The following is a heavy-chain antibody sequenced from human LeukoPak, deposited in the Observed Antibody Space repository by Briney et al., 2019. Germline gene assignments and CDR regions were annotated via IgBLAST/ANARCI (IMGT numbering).Heavy chain of an antibody. J-gene: IGHJ6*02. CDR3: AKGVVIPWYGMDV. V-gene: IGHV3-30*16. Sequence: SCTASGDTFTSHYLHWVRQAPGQGLEWVAVISYDGSNKYYADSVKGRFTISRDNSKNTLYLQMNSLRAEDTAVYYCAKGVVIPWYGMDVWGQGTTVTVSS. CDR1: GDTFTSHY. CDR2: ISYDGSNK. D-gene: IGHD3-3*01.